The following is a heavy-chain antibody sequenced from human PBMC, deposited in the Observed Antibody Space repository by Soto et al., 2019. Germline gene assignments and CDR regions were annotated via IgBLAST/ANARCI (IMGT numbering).Heavy chain of an antibody. Sequence: SETLSLTCTVSGGSISSYYWSWIRQPPGKGLEWIGYIYYSGSTNYNPSLKSRVTISVDTSKNQFSLKLSSVTAADTAVYYCGGYCTNGVCHLSDWCFDRWGRGTLVTVSS. D-gene: IGHD2-8*01. CDR2: IYYSGST. CDR1: GGSISSYY. J-gene: IGHJ2*01. V-gene: IGHV4-59*01. CDR3: GGYCTNGVCHLSDWCFDR.